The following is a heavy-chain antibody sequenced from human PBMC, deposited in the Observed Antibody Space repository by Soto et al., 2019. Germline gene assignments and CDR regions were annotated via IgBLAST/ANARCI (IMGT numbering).Heavy chain of an antibody. Sequence: GASVKVSCKASGGTFSSYPISWVRQAPGQGLEWMGGIIPIFGTANYAQKFQGRVTITADESTSTAYMELSSLRSEDTAVYYCARHYSGYSFRDAFDIWGQGTMVTVSS. CDR3: ARHYSGYSFRDAFDI. J-gene: IGHJ3*02. D-gene: IGHD3-22*01. CDR1: GGTFSSYP. CDR2: IIPIFGTA. V-gene: IGHV1-69*13.